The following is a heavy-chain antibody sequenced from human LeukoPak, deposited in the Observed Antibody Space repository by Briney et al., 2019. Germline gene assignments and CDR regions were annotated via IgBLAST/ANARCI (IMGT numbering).Heavy chain of an antibody. CDR1: GDSISSSNYY. CDR2: IYYSGST. CDR3: ARGRPSYSGSYYGYFDY. D-gene: IGHD1-26*01. V-gene: IGHV4-39*07. Sequence: SETLSLTCTVSGDSISSSNYYWGWIRLPPGKGLEWIGSIYYSGSTYYNPSLKSRVTISVDTSKNQFSLKLSSVTAADTAVYYCARGRPSYSGSYYGYFDYWGQGTLVTVSS. J-gene: IGHJ4*02.